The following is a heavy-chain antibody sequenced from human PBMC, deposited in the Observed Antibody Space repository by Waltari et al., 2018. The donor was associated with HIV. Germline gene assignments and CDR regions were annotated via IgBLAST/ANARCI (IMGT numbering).Heavy chain of an antibody. CDR1: GDSISSSC. D-gene: IGHD6-13*01. CDR3: ARGGLIAAAGGGERRLDP. J-gene: IGHJ5*02. CDR2: IYYSGST. Sequence: QVQLQESGPGLVKPSETLSLTCAVSGDSISSSCWSWIRQTPGKGLEWIGYIYYSGSTNYHPPRRNRVTISLDTSKNQFSLKMTSVTVADTALYYWARGGLIAAAGGGERRLDPWGQGTLVTVSS. V-gene: IGHV4-59*01.